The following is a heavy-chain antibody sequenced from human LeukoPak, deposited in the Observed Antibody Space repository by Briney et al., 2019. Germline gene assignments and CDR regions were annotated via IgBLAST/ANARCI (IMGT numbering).Heavy chain of an antibody. V-gene: IGHV1-69*04. CDR3: AREGDWNDVISGPAFYGMDV. CDR2: IIPILGIA. D-gene: IGHD1-1*01. Sequence: GASVKVSCTASGGTFSSYAISWVRQAPGQGLEWMGRIIPILGIANYAQKFQGRVTITADKSTSTAYMELSSLRSEDTAVYYCAREGDWNDVISGPAFYGMDVWGQGTTVTVSS. CDR1: GGTFSSYA. J-gene: IGHJ6*02.